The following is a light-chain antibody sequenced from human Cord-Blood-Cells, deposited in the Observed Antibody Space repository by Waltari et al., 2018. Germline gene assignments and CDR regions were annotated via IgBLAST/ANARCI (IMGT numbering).Light chain of an antibody. CDR3: QSADSSVTYV. V-gene: IGLV3-25*02. Sequence: SYELTQPPSVSVSPGQTARIPCSGDALPKQSAYWYQQKPGQAPVLVIYKDSERPSGIPERFSGSSSGTTVMLTISGVQAEDEADYYCQSADSSVTYVFGTGTKVTVL. CDR2: KDS. J-gene: IGLJ1*01. CDR1: ALPKQS.